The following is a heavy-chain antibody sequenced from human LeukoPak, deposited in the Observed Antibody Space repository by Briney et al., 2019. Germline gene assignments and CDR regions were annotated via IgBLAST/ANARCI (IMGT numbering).Heavy chain of an antibody. V-gene: IGHV1-2*02. D-gene: IGHD2-15*01. J-gene: IGHJ4*02. CDR1: GYTFTGYY. CDR2: ITPDSGVT. Sequence: VKVSCKASGYTFTGYYMHWVRQAPGQGLEWMGWITPDSGVTNYAQKFQGRVTMTRDTSIRTAYMDLSRLRSDDPAVYYCARSGMLTPFDYWGQGTLVTVSS. CDR3: ARSGMLTPFDY.